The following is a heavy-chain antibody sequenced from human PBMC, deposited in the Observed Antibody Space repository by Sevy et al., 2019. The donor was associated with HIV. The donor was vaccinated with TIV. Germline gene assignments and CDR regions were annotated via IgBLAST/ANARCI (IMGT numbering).Heavy chain of an antibody. Sequence: GGSLRLSCAASGFTFNDYYMTWIRQAPGKGLEWVSYISNSGNTIKYADSVKGRFTNSRDNAKNSLYLQMNSLRAKDTAVYYCAREVSSSRGDLDNWGQGTLVTVSS. CDR1: GFTFNDYY. J-gene: IGHJ4*02. V-gene: IGHV3-11*01. CDR3: AREVSSSRGDLDN. D-gene: IGHD6-13*01. CDR2: ISNSGNTI.